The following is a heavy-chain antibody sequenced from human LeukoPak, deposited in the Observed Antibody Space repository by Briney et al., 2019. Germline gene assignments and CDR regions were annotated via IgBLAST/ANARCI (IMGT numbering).Heavy chain of an antibody. D-gene: IGHD3-16*01. Sequence: ASVKVSCKASGYTFTSYYMHWVRQAPGQGLEWMGIINPSGGSTSYAQKFQGRVTMTRDTFTSTVYMELSSLRSEDTAVYYCARDLGGDYYFDYWGQGTLVTVSS. CDR3: ARDLGGDYYFDY. CDR1: GYTFTSYY. J-gene: IGHJ4*02. V-gene: IGHV1-46*01. CDR2: INPSGGST.